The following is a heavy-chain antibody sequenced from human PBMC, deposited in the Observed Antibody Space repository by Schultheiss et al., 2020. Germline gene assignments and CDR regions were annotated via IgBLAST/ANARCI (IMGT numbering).Heavy chain of an antibody. V-gene: IGHV3-23*03. Sequence: GSVKVSCAASGFTFSSYAMSWVRQAPGKGLEWVSLVYSGGSTYYADSVKGRFTISRDNSKNTLYLQMNSLRAEDTAVYYCAKDLGTYYDSSGYSYWGQGTLVTVSS. J-gene: IGHJ4*02. CDR2: VYSGGST. CDR3: AKDLGTYYDSSGYSY. CDR1: GFTFSSYA. D-gene: IGHD3-22*01.